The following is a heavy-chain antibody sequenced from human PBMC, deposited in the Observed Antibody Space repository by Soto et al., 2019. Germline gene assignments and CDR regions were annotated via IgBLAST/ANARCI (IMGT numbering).Heavy chain of an antibody. D-gene: IGHD5-18*01. CDR2: IVVGSGNT. CDR3: AAEGPGYSSGWFDP. V-gene: IGHV1-58*01. Sequence: GASVKVSCKXSGFTFTSSAVQWVRQARGQRLEWIGWIVVGSGNTNYAQKFQERVTITRDMSTSTAYMELSSLRSEDTAVYYCAAEGPGYSSGWFDPWGQGTLVTVSS. J-gene: IGHJ5*02. CDR1: GFTFTSSA.